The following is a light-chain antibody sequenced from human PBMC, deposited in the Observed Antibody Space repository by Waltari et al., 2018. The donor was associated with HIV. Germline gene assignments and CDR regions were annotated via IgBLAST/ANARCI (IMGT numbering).Light chain of an antibody. J-gene: IGLJ3*02. Sequence: QSVLTQPPSASQTPGQRVTISCSGSRSNIGSNFVYWYQQLPGTAPKLLIYGNNQRPSGVPDRFSGSRSGTSASLAISGLRSEDEADYYCAAWDDSLGGLWVFGGGTKLTVL. CDR2: GNN. CDR1: RSNIGSNF. CDR3: AAWDDSLGGLWV. V-gene: IGLV1-47*01.